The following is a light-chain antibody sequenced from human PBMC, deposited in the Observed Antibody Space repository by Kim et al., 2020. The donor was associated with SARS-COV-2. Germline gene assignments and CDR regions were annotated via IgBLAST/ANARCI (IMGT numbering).Light chain of an antibody. V-gene: IGLV4-69*01. CDR3: QTWGTGINWV. J-gene: IGLJ3*02. CDR2: LTSDGYH. CDR1: SGHSHSV. Sequence: VKLTCTLSSGHSHSVLTWHQHQPEKGPRHLMNLTSDGYHTKGDGIPDRFSGSSSGAERYLTISSLQSDDEADYYCQTWGTGINWVFGGGTQLTVL.